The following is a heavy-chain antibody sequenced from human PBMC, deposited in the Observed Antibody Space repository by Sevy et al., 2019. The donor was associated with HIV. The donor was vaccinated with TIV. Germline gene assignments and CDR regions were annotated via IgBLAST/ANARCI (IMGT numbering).Heavy chain of an antibody. CDR1: GFMFSTYD. CDR2: IGSTGDT. D-gene: IGHD2-8*01. J-gene: IGHJ4*02. Sequence: GGSLRLSCAASGFMFSTYDIYWLRHSTGKGLQWVSGIGSTGDTYYPGSVKGRFTISRENAKNSMYLQMNSLRVGDTAMYYCARANGNSEFGYYVDYWGRGTLVTASS. V-gene: IGHV3-13*01. CDR3: ARANGNSEFGYYVDY.